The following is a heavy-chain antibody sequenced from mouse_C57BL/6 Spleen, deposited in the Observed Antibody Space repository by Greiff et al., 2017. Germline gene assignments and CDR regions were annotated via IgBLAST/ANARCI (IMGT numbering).Heavy chain of an antibody. D-gene: IGHD1-1*01. CDR1: GYTFTSYC. V-gene: IGHV1-19*01. J-gene: IGHJ4*01. CDR2: INPYNGGT. Sequence: EVQLVESGPVLVKPGASVKMSCKASGYTFTSYCMNWVKQSHGKSLEWIGIINPYNGGTSYNQKFKGKATLTVDKSSSTAYMQLNSLTSEDSAVYCCARATTVRDAMDYWGQGTSVTVSS. CDR3: ARATTVRDAMDY.